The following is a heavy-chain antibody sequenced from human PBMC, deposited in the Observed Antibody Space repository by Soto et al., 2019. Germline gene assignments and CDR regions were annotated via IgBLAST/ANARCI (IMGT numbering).Heavy chain of an antibody. CDR2: INPKSGVT. CDR3: ARGDVNWFDP. CDR1: GYSFIGCY. V-gene: IGHV1-2*02. J-gene: IGHJ5*02. D-gene: IGHD2-21*02. Sequence: ASVKVSCKASGYSFIGCYIHWVRQAPGQGLEWMGWINPKSGVTHYAQKFQGRVTMTRDTSITTAYMELSSLRSDDTAVYYCARGDVNWFDPWGQGTLVTVSS.